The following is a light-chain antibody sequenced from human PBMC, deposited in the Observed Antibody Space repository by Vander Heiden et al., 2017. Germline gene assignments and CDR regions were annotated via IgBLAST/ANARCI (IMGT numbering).Light chain of an antibody. Sequence: DIQMTQSPSSLPASVGDRVTITCRASQSISSYLNWYQQKPGKAPKLLIYAASSLQSGVPSRFSGSGSGTDFTLTISSLQPEDFATYYCQQSYSTPPITFGQGTRLXIK. V-gene: IGKV1-39*01. CDR1: QSISSY. CDR2: AAS. CDR3: QQSYSTPPIT. J-gene: IGKJ5*01.